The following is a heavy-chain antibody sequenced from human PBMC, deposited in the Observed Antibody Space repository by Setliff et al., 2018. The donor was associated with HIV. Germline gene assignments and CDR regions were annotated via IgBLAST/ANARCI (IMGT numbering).Heavy chain of an antibody. V-gene: IGHV4-59*11. CDR2: IYYTGTT. Sequence: SQTLSLTCTVSGVSGGSISSHYWNWIRQPPGKGLEWIGYIYYTGTTKNNPSLKSRVTMSIDTSKNQFSLKLSSVTAADTAVYYCARGLWFGGSYWFDPWGQGTLVTV. J-gene: IGHJ5*02. CDR3: ARGLWFGGSYWFDP. D-gene: IGHD3-10*01. CDR1: GGSISSHY.